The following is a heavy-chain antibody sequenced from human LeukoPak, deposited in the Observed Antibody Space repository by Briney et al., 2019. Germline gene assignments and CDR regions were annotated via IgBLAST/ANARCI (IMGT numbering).Heavy chain of an antibody. V-gene: IGHV3-30*18. Sequence: PGGSLRLSCAASGFTFSNYGMHWVRQAPGKGLEWVTIISYDGSNKYYADSVKGRFTISRDNSKNTLYLQMNSLRADDTAMYYCAKDQGNGYIAYYYYMDVWGKGTTVTVSS. CDR1: GFTFSNYG. D-gene: IGHD5-24*01. CDR2: ISYDGSNK. J-gene: IGHJ6*03. CDR3: AKDQGNGYIAYYYYMDV.